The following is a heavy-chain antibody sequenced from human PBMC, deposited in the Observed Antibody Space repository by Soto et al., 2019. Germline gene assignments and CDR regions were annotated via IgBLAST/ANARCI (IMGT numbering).Heavy chain of an antibody. Sequence: QVQLQESGPGLVKPSETLSLTCTVSGGSISSYYWSWIRQPPGKGLEWIGYIYYSGSTNYKPSRTTRVTISVDTSNNQFSLKLSSVTAADTAVYYCARFGSSWPYYYYGMDVWGQGTTVTVSS. D-gene: IGHD6-13*01. CDR3: ARFGSSWPYYYYGMDV. CDR2: IYYSGST. V-gene: IGHV4-59*01. CDR1: GGSISSYY. J-gene: IGHJ6*02.